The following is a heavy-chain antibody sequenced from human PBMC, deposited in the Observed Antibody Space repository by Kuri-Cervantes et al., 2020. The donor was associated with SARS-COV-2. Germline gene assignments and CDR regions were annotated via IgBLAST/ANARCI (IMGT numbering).Heavy chain of an antibody. Sequence: LSLTCAASGFNFSRTDMHWVRQAPRKGLEWVALISHDGKNKKCIASGKGRFTISRDNSQNTLYLHMKSLRSEDTAMYYCAKDRVGVQDFWGQGTLVTVSS. CDR2: ISHDGKNK. CDR1: GFNFSRTD. D-gene: IGHD2-21*01. J-gene: IGHJ4*02. CDR3: AKDRVGVQDF. V-gene: IGHV3-30*18.